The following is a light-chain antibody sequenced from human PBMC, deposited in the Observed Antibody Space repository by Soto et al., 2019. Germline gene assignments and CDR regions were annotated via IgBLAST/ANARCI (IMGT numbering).Light chain of an antibody. J-gene: IGKJ2*01. Sequence: EIVLTQSPGTLSLSPGERATLSCRASQSVSSSYLAWYQQKPGQAPRLLFYGTSSRATGIPDRFSGSGSGTDFTLTISRLEPEDVAVYYCQQNGSSLYTFGQGTKLEIK. CDR1: QSVSSSY. CDR3: QQNGSSLYT. V-gene: IGKV3-20*01. CDR2: GTS.